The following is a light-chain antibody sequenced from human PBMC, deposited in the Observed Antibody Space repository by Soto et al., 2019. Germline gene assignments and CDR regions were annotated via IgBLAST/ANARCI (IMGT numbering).Light chain of an antibody. J-gene: IGLJ1*01. CDR2: DVS. CDR3: CSFAGTFSLYV. CDR1: DNDVGAYDH. V-gene: IGLV2-11*01. Sequence: QSALTQPLSVSGSPGQSVAVSCTGTDNDVGAYDHVSWYQRSPDKAPRLLIFDVSKRPSGVPDRFSGSKSGNTAFLTISGLQADDEAEYFCCSFAGTFSLYVFGGGTKVTVL.